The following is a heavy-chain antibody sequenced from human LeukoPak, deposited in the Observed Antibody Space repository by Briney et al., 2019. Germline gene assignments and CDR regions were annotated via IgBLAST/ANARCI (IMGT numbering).Heavy chain of an antibody. CDR1: GFTLSSYW. V-gene: IGHV4-34*01. Sequence: PGGSLRLSCAASGFTLSSYWMNWIRQPPGKGLEWIGEIKHSGSSNYNPSLKSRVTISVDASKKQFSLKLTSVTAADTAVYYCARHTGLISFDIWGQGTMVTVSS. J-gene: IGHJ3*02. D-gene: IGHD2-21*01. CDR3: ARHTGLISFDI. CDR2: IKHSGSS.